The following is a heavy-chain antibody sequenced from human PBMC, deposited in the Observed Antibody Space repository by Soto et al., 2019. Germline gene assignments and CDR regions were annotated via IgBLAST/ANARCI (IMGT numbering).Heavy chain of an antibody. D-gene: IGHD2-8*01. Sequence: GGSLRLSCAASGFTFSSYGMNWVRQAPGKGLEWVSYISSSSSTIYYADSVKGRFTISRDNAKNSLYLQMNSLRDEDTAVYYCARDGVLVQPTGDYYYYYGMDVWGQGTTVTVSS. J-gene: IGHJ6*02. V-gene: IGHV3-48*02. CDR1: GFTFSSYG. CDR3: ARDGVLVQPTGDYYYYYGMDV. CDR2: ISSSSSTI.